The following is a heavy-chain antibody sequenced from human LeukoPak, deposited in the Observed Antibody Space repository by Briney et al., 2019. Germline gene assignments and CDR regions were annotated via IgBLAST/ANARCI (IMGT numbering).Heavy chain of an antibody. J-gene: IGHJ4*02. Sequence: SETLSLTCSVSGGSISSDDYYWTWIRQPPGKGLEWIGYIYYSGSTYSNPSLKSRVTISVDPSKNQFSLKLSSVTAADTAVYYCARVSLTTAPYFDYWGQGTLVTVSS. CDR1: GGSISSDDYY. D-gene: IGHD4-17*01. V-gene: IGHV4-30-4*01. CDR2: IYYSGST. CDR3: ARVSLTTAPYFDY.